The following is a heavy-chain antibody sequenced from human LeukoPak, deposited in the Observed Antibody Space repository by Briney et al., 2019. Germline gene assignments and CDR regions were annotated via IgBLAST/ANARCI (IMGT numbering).Heavy chain of an antibody. Sequence: GGSLRLSCAAYGFTFSSYGMSWVRQAPGKGLEWVSAISGSGGSTYYADSVKGRFTISRDDARNSVYLQLNSLRAEDTALYYCARGRGWVDHWGQGTLVTVSS. CDR1: GFTFSSYG. CDR2: ISGSGGST. J-gene: IGHJ4*02. CDR3: ARGRGWVDH. V-gene: IGHV3-23*01. D-gene: IGHD3-16*01.